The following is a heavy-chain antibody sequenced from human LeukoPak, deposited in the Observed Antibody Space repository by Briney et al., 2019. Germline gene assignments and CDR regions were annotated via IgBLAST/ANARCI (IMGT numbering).Heavy chain of an antibody. V-gene: IGHV1-2*02. CDR3: ARTVVLRYFDWLPQPFLGDACDI. D-gene: IGHD3-9*01. CDR2: INPNSGGT. J-gene: IGHJ3*02. CDR1: GYTFTGYY. Sequence: ASVKVSCKASGYTFTGYYMHWVRQAPGQGLEWMGWINPNSGGTNYAQKFQGRVTMTRDTSISTAYMELRSLRSDDTAVYYCARTVVLRYFDWLPQPFLGDACDIWGQGTMVTVSS.